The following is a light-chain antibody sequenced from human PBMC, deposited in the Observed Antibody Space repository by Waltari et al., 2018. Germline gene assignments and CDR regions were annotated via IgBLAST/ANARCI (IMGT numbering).Light chain of an antibody. CDR2: EYN. CDR3: QSYDSSGQVV. CDR1: RGSIPGYY. V-gene: IGLV6-57*03. Sequence: NFMLTQPHSVSASPGKTVTISCTRSRGSIPGYYVQWYQTRPASAPTTVIYEYNERPSGAPDRFSGSIDRSSNSASLTISGLKTEDEADYHCQSYDSSGQVVFGGGTRLTVL. J-gene: IGLJ2*01.